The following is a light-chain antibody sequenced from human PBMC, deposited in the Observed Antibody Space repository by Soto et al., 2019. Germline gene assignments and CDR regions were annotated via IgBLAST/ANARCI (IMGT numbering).Light chain of an antibody. CDR2: AAS. CDR1: QSISSS. V-gene: IGKV1-39*01. CDR3: QQSFSTLGRT. J-gene: IGKJ1*01. Sequence: DIQMTQSPSSLSASVGDRVTITCRASQSISSSLNWYQQRPGKAPNLLIYAASSLQSGVPSRFSGSGSGTDFTLTISSLQPEDFATYYCQQSFSTLGRTFGQGTKVEIK.